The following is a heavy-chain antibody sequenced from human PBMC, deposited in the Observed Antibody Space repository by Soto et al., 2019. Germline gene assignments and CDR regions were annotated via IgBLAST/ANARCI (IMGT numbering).Heavy chain of an antibody. D-gene: IGHD3-9*01. CDR1: GGSFSGYY. CDR2: INHSGST. V-gene: IGHV4-34*01. Sequence: SETLSLTCAVYGGSFSGYYWSWIRQPPGKGLEWIGEINHSGSTNYNPSLKSRVTISVDTSKNQFSLKLISVTAADTAVYFCAGLEGLATISYYFDFWGPGALVTVSS. CDR3: AGLEGLATISYYFDF. J-gene: IGHJ4*02.